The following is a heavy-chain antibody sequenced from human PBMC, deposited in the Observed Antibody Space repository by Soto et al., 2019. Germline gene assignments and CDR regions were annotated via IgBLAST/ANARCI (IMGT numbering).Heavy chain of an antibody. CDR3: ARVQYSGYDFKLAFDS. J-gene: IGHJ3*02. V-gene: IGHV1-3*01. CDR2: SHAGNGYT. D-gene: IGHD5-12*01. Sequence: QVQLVQSGAQVKKPGASVKVSCKASGYTFDNYALHWVRQAPGRRIEWMGWSHAGNGYTKYSQSFPGRVTITSDTAASTDHMDLRSLRSEDTAVYYSARVQYSGYDFKLAFDSWGQGTMVTVSS. CDR1: GYTFDNYA.